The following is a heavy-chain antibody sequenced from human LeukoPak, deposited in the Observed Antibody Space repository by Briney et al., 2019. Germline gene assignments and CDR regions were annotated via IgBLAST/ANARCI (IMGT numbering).Heavy chain of an antibody. V-gene: IGHV4-34*01. D-gene: IGHD3-9*01. CDR1: GGSFSGYY. CDR3: ARVDILTGYSSDY. J-gene: IGHJ4*02. CDR2: INHSGST. Sequence: PSETLSLTCAVYGGSFSGYYWSWIRQPPGKGLEWLGEINHSGSTNYNPPLKSRVTISVDTSKNQFSLKLSSVTAADTAVYYCARVDILTGYSSDYWGQGTLVTVSS.